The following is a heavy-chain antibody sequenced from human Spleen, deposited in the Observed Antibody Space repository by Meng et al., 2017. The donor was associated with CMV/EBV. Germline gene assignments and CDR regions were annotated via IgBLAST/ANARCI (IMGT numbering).Heavy chain of an antibody. CDR1: GYTFSGYY. J-gene: IGHJ6*02. CDR3: AKGLGYSSGSYSRRDGDYFFYAMDL. V-gene: IGHV1-2*02. D-gene: IGHD3-10*01. Sequence: ASVKVSCKASGYTFSGYYMHWVRQAPGQGLEWMGWINPKSGDTKYTQNFQGRVTMTRDTSISTAYMELGGLRSDDTAVYYCAKGLGYSSGSYSRRDGDYFFYAMDLWGQGTTVTVSS. CDR2: INPKSGDT.